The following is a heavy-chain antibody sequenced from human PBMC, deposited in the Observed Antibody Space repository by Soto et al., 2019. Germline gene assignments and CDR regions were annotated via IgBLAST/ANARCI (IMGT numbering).Heavy chain of an antibody. CDR1: GYSISSGYY. Sequence: TLCLTCAASGYSISSGYYWGWIRQPPGKGLEWIGSIYHSGSTYYNPSLKSRVTISVDTSKNQFSLKLSSVTAADTAVYYCARDSIAAAGKYNWFDPWGQGTLVTVSS. D-gene: IGHD6-13*01. CDR2: IYHSGST. CDR3: ARDSIAAAGKYNWFDP. V-gene: IGHV4-38-2*02. J-gene: IGHJ5*02.